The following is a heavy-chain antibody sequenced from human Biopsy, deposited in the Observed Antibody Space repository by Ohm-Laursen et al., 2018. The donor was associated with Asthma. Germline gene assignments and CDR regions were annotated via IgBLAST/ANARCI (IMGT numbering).Heavy chain of an antibody. CDR2: ISYDGNHK. V-gene: IGHV3-30*18. J-gene: IGHJ4*02. D-gene: IGHD5-12*01. CDR1: VFMFRSFG. CDR3: AKRRGYNGHDNDY. Sequence: SSLRLSCAASVFMFRSFGMHWVRQAPGKGLEWVAVISYDGNHKFYEDSVKGRFTISRDNSKNMLYLQMNSLRTEDTAVYYCAKRRGYNGHDNDYWGQGTLVIVSS.